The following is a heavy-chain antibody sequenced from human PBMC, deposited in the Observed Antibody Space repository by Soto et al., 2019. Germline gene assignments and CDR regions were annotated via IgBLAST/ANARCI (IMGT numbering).Heavy chain of an antibody. Sequence: PGGSLRLSCAASGFTFSDYYMSWIRQAPGKGLEWVSYISRSGSTIYYADSVKGRFTISRDNAKNSLYLQMNSLRAEDTAVYYCARKPYSNSWSDYWGQGTLVTVSS. V-gene: IGHV3-11*01. CDR1: GFTFSDYY. D-gene: IGHD6-13*01. CDR3: ARKPYSNSWSDY. J-gene: IGHJ4*02. CDR2: ISRSGSTI.